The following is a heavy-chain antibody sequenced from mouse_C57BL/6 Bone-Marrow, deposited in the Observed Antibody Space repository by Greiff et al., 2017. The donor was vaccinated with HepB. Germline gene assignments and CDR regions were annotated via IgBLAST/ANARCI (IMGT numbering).Heavy chain of an antibody. Sequence: VQLQQSGAELVRPGTSVKMSCKASGYTFTNYWIGWAKQRPGHGLEWIGDIYPGGGYTNYNEKFKGKATMTADKSSTTAYMQFSSLTSEDSAIYYCAGREYYDRCYFDYWGQGTALTVSS. D-gene: IGHD2-4*01. CDR1: GYTFTNYW. J-gene: IGHJ2*01. CDR2: IYPGGGYT. V-gene: IGHV1-63*01. CDR3: AGREYYDRCYFDY.